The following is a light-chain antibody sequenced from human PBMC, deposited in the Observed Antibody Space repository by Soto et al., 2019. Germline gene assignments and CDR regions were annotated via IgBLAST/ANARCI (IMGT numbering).Light chain of an antibody. CDR1: QSIGDY. CDR3: QHRSAWPLT. J-gene: IGKJ4*01. V-gene: IGKV3-11*01. CDR2: DGS. Sequence: IVLTQSPATLSLSPGEGATLSCRASQSIGDYVAWFQQKPGQAPRLLIYDGSNRAVGIPARFSGSASGTDSTLTISSLEPEDFAVYYCQHRSAWPLTFGGGTRVEI.